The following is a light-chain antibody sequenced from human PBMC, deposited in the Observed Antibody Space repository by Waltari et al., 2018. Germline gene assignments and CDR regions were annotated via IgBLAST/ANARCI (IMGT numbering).Light chain of an antibody. CDR2: DTT. J-gene: IGLJ3*02. CDR3: FLVYGGVGV. Sequence: QAVVTQEPSLTVSPGGTVTLTCASNTGVVTSGHFPYWFQQKPGQAPKTLIYDTTNKHSWTPARFSGSLLGGKAALTLSGAQPEDEADYFGFLVYGGVGVFGGGTKLTVL. V-gene: IGLV7-46*01. CDR1: TGVVTSGHF.